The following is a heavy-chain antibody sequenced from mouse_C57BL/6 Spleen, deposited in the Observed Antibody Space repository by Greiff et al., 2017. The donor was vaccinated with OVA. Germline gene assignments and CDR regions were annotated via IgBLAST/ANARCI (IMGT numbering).Heavy chain of an antibody. CDR2: ISGGGGNT. D-gene: IGHD1-1*01. J-gene: IGHJ2*01. Sequence: EVKLMESGGGLVKPGGSLKLSCAASGFTFSSYTMSWVRQTPEKRLEWVATISGGGGNTYYPDSVKGRFTISRDNAKNTLYLQMGSLRSEDTALYYCARQDYGSSYGYWGQGTTLTVSS. CDR1: GFTFSSYT. V-gene: IGHV5-9*01. CDR3: ARQDYGSSYGY.